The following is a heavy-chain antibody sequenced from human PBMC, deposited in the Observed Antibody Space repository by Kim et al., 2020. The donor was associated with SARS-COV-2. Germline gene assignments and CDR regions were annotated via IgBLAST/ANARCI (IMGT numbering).Heavy chain of an antibody. CDR1: GFSLRTSGMC. Sequence: SGPTLVNPTQTLTLTCTLSGFSLRTSGMCVTWIRQPPGKALEWLARIDWDGDKHYSTSLKTRLSISKDTSKSQVVLTMTNMDLVDTATYYCARILRDSSSKMVVDYWGQGILVTVSS. CDR3: ARILRDSSSKMVVDY. D-gene: IGHD6-6*01. J-gene: IGHJ4*02. V-gene: IGHV2-70*11. CDR2: IDWDGDK.